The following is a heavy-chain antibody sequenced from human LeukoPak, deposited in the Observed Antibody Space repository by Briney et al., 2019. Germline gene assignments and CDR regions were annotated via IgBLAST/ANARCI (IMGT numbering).Heavy chain of an antibody. J-gene: IGHJ5*01. CDR1: GFTFRSYS. V-gene: IGHV3-48*01. CDR2: ISNGGSNM. CDR3: VKEAGSCSGGGCYRCFDS. Sequence: GGSLRLSCAASGFTFRSYSMNWVRQAPGKGLEWISYISNGGSNMYYADSVKGRFTISRDNAKNSLSLQMNSLRADDTAVYYCVKEAGSCSGGGCYRCFDSWGRGTLVSVSS. D-gene: IGHD2-15*01.